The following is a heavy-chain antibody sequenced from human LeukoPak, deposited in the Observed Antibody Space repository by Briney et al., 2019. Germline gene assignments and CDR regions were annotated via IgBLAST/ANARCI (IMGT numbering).Heavy chain of an antibody. CDR3: ARQTCYSGRCYNYYHYGMDV. V-gene: IGHV4-34*01. J-gene: IGHJ6*02. CDR1: GGSFSGYY. CDR2: INHSGST. Sequence: SETLSLTCAVYGGSFSGYYWSWIRQPPGKGLEWIGEINHSGSTNYNPSLKSRVTISVDTSKNQFSLKLSSVTAADTAVYYCARQTCYSGRCYNYYHYGMDVWGQGTTVTVSS. D-gene: IGHD1-26*01.